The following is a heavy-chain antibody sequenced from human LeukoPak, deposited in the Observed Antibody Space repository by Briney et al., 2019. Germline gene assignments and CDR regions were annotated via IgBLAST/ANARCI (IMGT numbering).Heavy chain of an antibody. CDR3: ARERFDGFDY. CDR1: GYTFTSYG. D-gene: IGHD3-9*01. J-gene: IGHJ4*02. V-gene: IGHV1-2*02. CDR2: VNPNSGGT. Sequence: GASVNVSCKASGYTFTSYGISWVRQAPGQGLEWMGWVNPNSGGTKYAQKFEGRVTITRDTSISTAYMELRRLTSDDTAVYYCARERFDGFDYWGQGTLVTVSS.